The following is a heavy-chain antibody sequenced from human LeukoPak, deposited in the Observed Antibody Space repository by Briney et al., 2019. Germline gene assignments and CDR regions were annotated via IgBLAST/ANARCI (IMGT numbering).Heavy chain of an antibody. D-gene: IGHD1-26*01. CDR1: GGSISGTNW. J-gene: IGHJ4*02. Sequence: SETLSLTCGVSGGSISGTNWWSWVRQPPGRGLEWIGEISLAGQTNYNPSLNGRVTMSLDKSSNQLSLHLTSVTAADTATYFCSRESGPFCPFGYWGQGTLVIVSS. V-gene: IGHV4/OR15-8*02. CDR2: ISLAGQT. CDR3: SRESGPFCPFGY.